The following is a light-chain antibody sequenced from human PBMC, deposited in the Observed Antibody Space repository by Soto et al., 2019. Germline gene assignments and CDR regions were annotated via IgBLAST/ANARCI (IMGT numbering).Light chain of an antibody. J-gene: IGKJ1*01. CDR1: QSINTY. Sequence: DIQMTQSPSSLSASVGDRVTITCRASQSINTYLNWYQQKSGKAPKLLINESYSLQSGVPSRFSGSGSGTDFTLSISSLHPEDIASYYCQQRYTSPWTFGQGTKVEIK. CDR3: QQRYTSPWT. V-gene: IGKV1-39*01. CDR2: ESY.